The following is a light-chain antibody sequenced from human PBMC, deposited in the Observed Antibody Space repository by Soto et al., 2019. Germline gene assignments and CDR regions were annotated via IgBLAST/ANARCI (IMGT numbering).Light chain of an antibody. V-gene: IGLV2-8*01. CDR3: SSYAGSNKKV. Sequence: QSALTQPRSVSGSPGQSVTIACTGTSSDVGGYNYVSWYQQHPGKAPKLMIYEVSKRPSGVPDRFSGSKSGNTASLTVSGLQAEDEADYYCSSYAGSNKKVFGGGTQLTVL. CDR2: EVS. CDR1: SSDVGGYNY. J-gene: IGLJ3*02.